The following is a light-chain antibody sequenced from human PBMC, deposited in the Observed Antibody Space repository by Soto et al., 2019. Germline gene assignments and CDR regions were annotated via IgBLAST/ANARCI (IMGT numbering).Light chain of an antibody. J-gene: IGKJ1*01. V-gene: IGKV1-39*01. CDR1: QNIRSY. CDR3: QQSYSRPPA. Sequence: DIQMTQSPSSLSASVGDRVIITCRASQNIRSYLNWYQQKPGKAPKLLIYAASSLQNGVTSRFSGSGSETDFTITISSLQSEDFATYYCQQSYSRPPAFGQGTKVAIK. CDR2: AAS.